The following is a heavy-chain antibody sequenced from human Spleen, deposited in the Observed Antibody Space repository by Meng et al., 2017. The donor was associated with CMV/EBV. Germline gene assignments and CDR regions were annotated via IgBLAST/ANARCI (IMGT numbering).Heavy chain of an antibody. J-gene: IGHJ4*02. CDR2: IHPHRGDT. Sequence: ASVKVSCKASGYTFTDQFIHWVRQAPGQGLEWMGWIHPHRGDTNYAQQFQGRVTLTRDTSINTGYMELSSLRSEDTAVYYCAMRTLMILVLTLNWGQGTLVTVSS. V-gene: IGHV1-2*02. CDR1: GYTFTDQF. CDR3: AMRTLMILVLTLN. D-gene: IGHD3-22*01.